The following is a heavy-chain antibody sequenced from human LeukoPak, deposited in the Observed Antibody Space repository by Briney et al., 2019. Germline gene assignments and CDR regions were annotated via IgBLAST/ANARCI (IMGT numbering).Heavy chain of an antibody. CDR1: GFTLSSYW. J-gene: IGHJ4*02. D-gene: IGHD6-19*01. CDR3: ARDPSYSSGYLDY. V-gene: IGHV3-74*01. CDR2: INSDGSYT. Sequence: GGSLRLSCAASGFTLSSYWMLWVRQAPGKGLLWVSRINSDGSYTSYADSVKGRFTISRDNAKNTLYLQMNSLGAEDTAVYFCARDPSYSSGYLDYWGQGTLVTVSS.